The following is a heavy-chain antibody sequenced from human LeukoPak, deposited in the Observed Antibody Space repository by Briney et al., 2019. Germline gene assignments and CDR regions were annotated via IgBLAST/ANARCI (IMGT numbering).Heavy chain of an antibody. D-gene: IGHD2/OR15-2a*01. J-gene: IGHJ4*02. CDR1: GGSISSGGYY. Sequence: PSQTLSLTCTVSGGSISSGGYYWSWIRQHPGKGLEWIGYIYYSGSTYYNPSLKSRVTISVDTSKNQFSLKLSSVTAADTAVYYCARVNRVAKKTAPVPNFDYWGQGTLVTVSS. V-gene: IGHV4-31*03. CDR2: IYYSGST. CDR3: ARVNRVAKKTAPVPNFDY.